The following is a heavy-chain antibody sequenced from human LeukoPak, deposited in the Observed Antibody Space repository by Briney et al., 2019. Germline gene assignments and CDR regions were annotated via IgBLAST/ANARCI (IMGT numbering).Heavy chain of an antibody. V-gene: IGHV4-59*01. Sequence: ASETLSLTCTVSGGSISSYYWSWIRQPPGKGLEWIGYIYYSGSTNYNPSLKSRVTISVDTSKNQFSLKLSSVTAADTAVYYCARVARGGNWFDPWGQGTLVTVSS. CDR3: ARVARGGNWFDP. D-gene: IGHD3-10*01. CDR1: GGSISSYY. CDR2: IYYSGST. J-gene: IGHJ5*02.